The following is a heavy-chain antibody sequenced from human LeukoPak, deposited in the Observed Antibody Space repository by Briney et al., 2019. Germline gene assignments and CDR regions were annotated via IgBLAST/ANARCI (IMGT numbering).Heavy chain of an antibody. J-gene: IGHJ4*02. CDR1: GSSISSGDYY. CDR3: ARVGGHTVTTIDY. D-gene: IGHD4-17*01. Sequence: PSQTLSLTCTVSGSSISSGDYYWSWIRQPPGKGLEWIGYIYYSGSTYYNPSLKSRVTISVDTSKNQFSLKLSSVTAADTAVYYCARVGGHTVTTIDYWGQGSLVTVSS. V-gene: IGHV4-30-4*01. CDR2: IYYSGST.